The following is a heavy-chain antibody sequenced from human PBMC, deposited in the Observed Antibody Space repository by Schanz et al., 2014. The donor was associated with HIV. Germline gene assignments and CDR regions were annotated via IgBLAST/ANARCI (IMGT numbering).Heavy chain of an antibody. J-gene: IGHJ5*02. CDR1: GFTFSSSG. Sequence: VQLLESGGDLVQPGGSLRLSCAASGFTFSSSGMHWVRQAPGKGLEWVAAMWYDESHKGYADSVKGRFTISRDNSKNTLYLEMNSLRPEDTAVYYCAKDRCSTTSCYGGNWFDPGGQGTLVTVSP. D-gene: IGHD2-2*01. V-gene: IGHV3-33*06. CDR3: AKDRCSTTSCYGGNWFDP. CDR2: MWYDESHK.